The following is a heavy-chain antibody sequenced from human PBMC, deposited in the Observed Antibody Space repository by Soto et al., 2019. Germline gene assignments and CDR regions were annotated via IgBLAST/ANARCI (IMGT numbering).Heavy chain of an antibody. CDR1: GGSFSGYQ. CDR3: ARGLILWFGELSRRGGYYYYMDV. D-gene: IGHD3-10*01. Sequence: QVQLQQWGAGLLKPSETLSLTWAVYGGSFSGYQWTWIRQTPGKGLEWIGEINDSGNIIYNPSLKSRVTILLDTPKKQISLRLSSVTAADSAVYYCARGLILWFGELSRRGGYYYYMDVWGKGTTVTVSS. J-gene: IGHJ6*03. CDR2: INDSGNI. V-gene: IGHV4-34*01.